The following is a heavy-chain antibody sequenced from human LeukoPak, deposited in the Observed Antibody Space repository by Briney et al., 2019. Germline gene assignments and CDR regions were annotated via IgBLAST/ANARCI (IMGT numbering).Heavy chain of an antibody. CDR3: ARDYKLVRGVISNY. D-gene: IGHD3-10*01. CDR1: GYTFTGYY. V-gene: IGHV1-2*02. Sequence: ASVKVSCKASGYTFTGYYMHWVRQAPGQGLEWMGWINPNSGGTNYAQKFQGRVTMTRDTSISTAYMELSRLRSDDTAVYYCARDYKLVRGVISNYWGQGTLVTVSS. J-gene: IGHJ4*02. CDR2: INPNSGGT.